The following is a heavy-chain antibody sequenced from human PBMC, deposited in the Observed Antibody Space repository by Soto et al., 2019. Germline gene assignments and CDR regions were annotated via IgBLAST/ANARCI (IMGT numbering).Heavy chain of an antibody. CDR3: ATYDYGDYGGWFDP. J-gene: IGHJ5*02. CDR1: VEGFSSNA. D-gene: IGHD4-17*01. Sequence: SVTLTCKASVEGFSSNAMCWVRQAPGQRLEWMGRIIPGDGIAKYAQKFQGRVTITADRSTSTAYMELSSLRSEDTAVYYCATYDYGDYGGWFDPWGQGTLVTVSS. V-gene: IGHV1-69*04. CDR2: IIPGDGIA.